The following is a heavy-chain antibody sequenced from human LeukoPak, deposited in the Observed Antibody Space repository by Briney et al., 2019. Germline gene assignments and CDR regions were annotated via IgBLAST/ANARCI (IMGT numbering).Heavy chain of an antibody. Sequence: GESLRISCKGSGYSFTSYWIGWVRQMPGKGLEWMGIIYPGDSDTRYSPSFQGQVTISADKSISTAYLQWSSLKASDTAMYYCARILPSVSNTAGGMDVWGQGTTVTVSS. CDR2: IYPGDSDT. CDR3: ARILPSVSNTAGGMDV. V-gene: IGHV5-51*01. CDR1: GYSFTSYW. D-gene: IGHD3-9*01. J-gene: IGHJ6*02.